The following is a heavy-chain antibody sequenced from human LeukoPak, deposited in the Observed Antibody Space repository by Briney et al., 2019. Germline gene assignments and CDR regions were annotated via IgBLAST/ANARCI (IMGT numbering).Heavy chain of an antibody. CDR3: ARDRGTWNDDGFDY. J-gene: IGHJ4*02. Sequence: SETLSLTCTISGGSISSYYWSWIRQPPGKGLEWIGYIYYTGSTNYNPSLKSRVTMSVDTSKNQFSLKLSSVTAADTAVYYCARDRGTWNDDGFDYWGQGTLVTVSS. CDR1: GGSISSYY. CDR2: IYYTGST. V-gene: IGHV4-59*12. D-gene: IGHD1-1*01.